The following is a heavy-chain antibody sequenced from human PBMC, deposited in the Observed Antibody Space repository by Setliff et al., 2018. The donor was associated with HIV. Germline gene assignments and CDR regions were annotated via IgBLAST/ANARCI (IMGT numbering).Heavy chain of an antibody. CDR1: GGSLSSYY. J-gene: IGHJ4*02. V-gene: IGHV4-59*01. D-gene: IGHD3-10*01. CDR2: IYYSGST. CDR3: ARGAELLWFGELHNIPYFDY. Sequence: PSETLSLTCTVSGGSLSSYYWSWIRQPPGKGLEWIGYIYYSGSTNYNPSLKSRVTISVDTSKNQFSLKLSSVTAADTAVYYCARGAELLWFGELHNIPYFDYWGQGTLVTVSS.